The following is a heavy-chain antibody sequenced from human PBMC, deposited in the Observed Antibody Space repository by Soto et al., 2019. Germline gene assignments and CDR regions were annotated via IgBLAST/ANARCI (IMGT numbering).Heavy chain of an antibody. J-gene: IGHJ5*01. CDR3: ARDSYGSGSHDS. V-gene: IGHV3-7*03. Sequence: PGGSLRLSCAASGFTLSNYWISWVRQAPGKGLEWVANIRQDGSVKYYVDSVKGRFTISRDNAKSSLYLQMNSLRAEDTALYYCARDSYGSGSHDSWGQGTLVTGSS. CDR1: GFTLSNYW. D-gene: IGHD3-10*01. CDR2: IRQDGSVK.